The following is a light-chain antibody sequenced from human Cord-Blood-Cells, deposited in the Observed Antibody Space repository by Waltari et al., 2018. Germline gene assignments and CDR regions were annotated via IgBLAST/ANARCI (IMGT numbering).Light chain of an antibody. V-gene: IGLV1-47*01. CDR1: SSNIGSNS. CDR3: AAWDDSLSGWV. CDR2: RNN. J-gene: IGLJ3*02. Sequence: QSVLTPPPSASGTPGQRVTIPCSGSSSNIGSNSVSWYQQLPGTAPKLLIYRNNQRPSGVPDRFSGSKSGTSASLAISGLRSEDEADYYCAAWDDSLSGWVFGGGTKLTVL.